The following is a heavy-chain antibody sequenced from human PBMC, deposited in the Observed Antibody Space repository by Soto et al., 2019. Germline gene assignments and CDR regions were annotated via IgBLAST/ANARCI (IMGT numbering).Heavy chain of an antibody. CDR2: IYYSGST. CDR1: GGSISSGDYY. V-gene: IGHV4-30-4*01. D-gene: IGHD1-1*01. Sequence: SETLSLTCTVSGGSISSGDYYWSWIRHPPGKGLEWIGYIYYSGSTYYNPSLKSRVTISVDTSKNQFSLKLSSVTAADTAVYYCARFLPTTVWRDRNWFSPSAQGTLVTVSS. J-gene: IGHJ5*02. CDR3: ARFLPTTVWRDRNWFSP.